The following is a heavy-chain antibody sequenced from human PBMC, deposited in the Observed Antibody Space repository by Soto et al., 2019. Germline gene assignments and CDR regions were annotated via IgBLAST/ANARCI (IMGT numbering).Heavy chain of an antibody. CDR3: ARGNGDPYYYCYYMDV. J-gene: IGHJ6*03. D-gene: IGHD4-17*01. V-gene: IGHV3-21*01. CDR1: GFTFSSYS. CDR2: ISSSSSYI. Sequence: EVQLVESGGGLVKPGGSLRLSCAASGFTFSSYSMNWVRQAPGKGLEWVSSISSSSSYIYYADSVKGRFTISRDNAKNSRYLQMNSLRAEDTAVYSCARGNGDPYYYCYYMDVWGKGTTVTVSS.